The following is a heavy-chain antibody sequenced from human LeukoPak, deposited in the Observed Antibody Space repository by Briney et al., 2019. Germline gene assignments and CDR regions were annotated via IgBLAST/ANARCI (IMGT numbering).Heavy chain of an antibody. CDR1: GFTFSSHA. V-gene: IGHV3-23*01. Sequence: GGSLRLSCEASGFTFSSHAMSWVRQAPGKGLEWVSAISGSGGKTYYADSVRGRFTNSRDNSGNTLYLQMDSLRDEDTAVYYCAREIKIVVAGSWFDPWGQGAQVIVSS. D-gene: IGHD6-19*01. CDR2: ISGSGGKT. CDR3: AREIKIVVAGSWFDP. J-gene: IGHJ5*02.